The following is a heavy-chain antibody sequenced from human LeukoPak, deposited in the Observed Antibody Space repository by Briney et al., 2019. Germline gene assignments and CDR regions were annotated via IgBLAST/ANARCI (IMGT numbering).Heavy chain of an antibody. Sequence: GGSLRLSCAASGFTFSSYAMSWVRQAPGKGLEWVSGISGSGGSTYNADSVKGRFTISRDNSENTLHLQMNTLRVEDTAVYYCAKDYFGSGSYYNANPYYFDYWGQGTLVTVSS. V-gene: IGHV3-23*01. D-gene: IGHD3-10*01. CDR3: AKDYFGSGSYYNANPYYFDY. J-gene: IGHJ4*02. CDR2: ISGSGGST. CDR1: GFTFSSYA.